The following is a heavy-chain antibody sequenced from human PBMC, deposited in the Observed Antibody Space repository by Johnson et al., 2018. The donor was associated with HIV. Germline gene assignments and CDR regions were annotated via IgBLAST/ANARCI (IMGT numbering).Heavy chain of an antibody. CDR2: IFSGGST. J-gene: IGHJ3*02. V-gene: IGHV3-66*01. CDR1: GFTVSNNY. CDR3: ARACRDGYTCDAFDI. D-gene: IGHD5-24*01. Sequence: VQLLESGGGVVQPGRSLRLSCAASGFTVSNNYMTWVRQAPGKGLEWVSVIFSGGSTYYADSVQGRFTISRDNSKNTLYLQMNSLRAEDTAVYYCARACRDGYTCDAFDIWGQGTMVTVSS.